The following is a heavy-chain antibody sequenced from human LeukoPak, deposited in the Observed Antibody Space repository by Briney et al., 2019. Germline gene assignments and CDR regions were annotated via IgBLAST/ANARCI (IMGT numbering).Heavy chain of an antibody. J-gene: IGHJ5*02. CDR1: GGSISSHY. D-gene: IGHD5-24*01. Sequence: SQTLSLTYTVSGGSISSHYWSWIRQPPGKGLEWIGYIYYSGSPNYNPSHKSRVIIAVDTSKIQFSRELNSVSAEDTAVYYCARDNSVRDEAWWFNPWGQGTLVTVSS. V-gene: IGHV4-59*11. CDR3: ARDNSVRDEAWWFNP. CDR2: IYYSGSP.